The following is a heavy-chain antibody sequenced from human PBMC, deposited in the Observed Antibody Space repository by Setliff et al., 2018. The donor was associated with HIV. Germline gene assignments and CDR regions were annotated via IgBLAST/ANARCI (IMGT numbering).Heavy chain of an antibody. J-gene: IGHJ5*02. D-gene: IGHD1-26*01. CDR1: GYTFDSYG. CDR3: ARPVGGTGFDP. V-gene: IGHV1-18*01. Sequence: ASVKVSCKASGYTFDSYGISWVRQAPGQGLEWMGWITDYNGNTNYAQKLQGRVTMTTDTSTSTAYMELRSLRSDDTAVYYCARPVGGTGFDPWGQGTLVTVSS. CDR2: ITDYNGNT.